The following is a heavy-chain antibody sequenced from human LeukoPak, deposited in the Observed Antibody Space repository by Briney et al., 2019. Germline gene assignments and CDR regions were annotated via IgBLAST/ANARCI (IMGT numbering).Heavy chain of an antibody. J-gene: IGHJ3*02. CDR2: IYRSGST. V-gene: IGHV4-38-2*02. CDR3: AREGYSSSTSCQYTPLSAFDI. CDR1: GYSISSGYY. Sequence: SETLSLTCTVSGYSISSGYYWGWIRQPPGKGLEWIGSIYRSGSTYYNPSLKSRVTISVDTSKNQFSLKLSSVTAADTAVYYCAREGYSSSTSCQYTPLSAFDIWGQGTMVTVSS. D-gene: IGHD2-2*01.